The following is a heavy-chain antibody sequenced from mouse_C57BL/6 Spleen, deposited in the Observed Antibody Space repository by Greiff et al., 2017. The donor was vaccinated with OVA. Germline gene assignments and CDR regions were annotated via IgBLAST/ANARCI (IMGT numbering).Heavy chain of an antibody. Sequence: EVKLMESGPGLVKPSQSLSLTCSVTGYSITRGYYWNWIRQFPGNKLEWMGYISYDGSNNYNPSLTNRISIPRDTSKNQFFLKLNYVTTEDTATYYCASLITTVVAYYFDYGGQGTTLTVSS. CDR1: GYSITRGYY. CDR3: ASLITTVVAYYFDY. CDR2: ISYDGSN. D-gene: IGHD1-1*01. V-gene: IGHV3-6*01. J-gene: IGHJ2*01.